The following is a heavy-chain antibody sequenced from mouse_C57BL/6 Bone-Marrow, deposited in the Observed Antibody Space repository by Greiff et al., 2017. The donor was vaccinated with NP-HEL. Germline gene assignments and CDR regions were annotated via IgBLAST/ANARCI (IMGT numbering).Heavy chain of an antibody. D-gene: IGHD2-2*01. J-gene: IGHJ3*01. V-gene: IGHV1-82*01. Sequence: QVQLKESGPELVKPGASVKISCKASGYAFSSSWMNWVKQRPGKGLEWIGRIYPGDGDTNYNGKFKGKATLTADKSSSTAYMQLSSLTSEDSAVYFCARGEGYDVAYWGQGTLVTVSA. CDR2: IYPGDGDT. CDR1: GYAFSSSW. CDR3: ARGEGYDVAY.